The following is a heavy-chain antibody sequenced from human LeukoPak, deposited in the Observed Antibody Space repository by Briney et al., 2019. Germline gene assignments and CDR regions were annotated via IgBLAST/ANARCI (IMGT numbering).Heavy chain of an antibody. V-gene: IGHV3-20*04. CDR3: VRDAGGVFDY. CDR1: GFTFYDYG. CDR2: SNWNGASK. D-gene: IGHD3-10*01. J-gene: IGHJ4*02. Sequence: GGSLRLSCAASGFTFYDYGMSWVRQAPGKGLEWVSGSNWNGASKGYADSVKGRFTISRDNAKKSVYLQMNSLRAEDTALYYCVRDAGGVFDYWGQGTLVTVSS.